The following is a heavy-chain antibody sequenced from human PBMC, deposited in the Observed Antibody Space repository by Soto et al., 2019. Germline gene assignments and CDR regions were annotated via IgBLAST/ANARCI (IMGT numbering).Heavy chain of an antibody. CDR2: ISGSGGST. V-gene: IGHV3-23*01. D-gene: IGHD2-2*01. Sequence: PGGSLRLSCAASGFTFSSYATSWVRQAPGKGLEWVSAISGSGGSTYYADSVKGRFTISRDNSKNTLYLQMNSLRAEDTAVYYCAKGDDPLLQPLIRWGQGTLLTVSS. CDR1: GFTFSSYA. J-gene: IGHJ4*02. CDR3: AKGDDPLLQPLIR.